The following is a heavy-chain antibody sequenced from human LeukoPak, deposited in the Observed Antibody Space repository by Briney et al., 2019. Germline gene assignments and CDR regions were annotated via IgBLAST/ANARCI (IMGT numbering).Heavy chain of an antibody. D-gene: IGHD3-22*01. V-gene: IGHV4-34*01. CDR3: ARGRHDITMIVVVMTSVSYYLDV. CDR1: GGSFGGYH. Sequence: SETLSLTCAVYGGSFGGYHWTWIRQSPGKGLEWIGDINPSGSTYYNPSLKSRLTISVDTSKNQFSLKLRSVTAADTAVYYCARGRHDITMIVVVMTSVSYYLDVWGKGTTVTVS. J-gene: IGHJ6*03. CDR2: INPSGST.